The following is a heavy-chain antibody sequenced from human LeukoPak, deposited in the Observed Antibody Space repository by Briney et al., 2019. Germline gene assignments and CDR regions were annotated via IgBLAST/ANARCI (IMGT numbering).Heavy chain of an antibody. CDR3: ARAGGYYDSSGYSSGVYY. V-gene: IGHV1-2*02. CDR1: GYTFTGYY. Sequence: GASVKVSCKASGYTFTGYYMHWVRQAPGQGLEWMGWINPNSGGTKYAQKFQGRVTMTRDTSLSTAYMELSRLRSDDTAVYYCARAGGYYDSSGYSSGVYYWGQGTLVTVSS. J-gene: IGHJ4*02. CDR2: INPNSGGT. D-gene: IGHD3-22*01.